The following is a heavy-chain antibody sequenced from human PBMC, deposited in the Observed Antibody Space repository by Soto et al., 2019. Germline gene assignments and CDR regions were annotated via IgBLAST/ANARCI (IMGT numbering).Heavy chain of an antibody. CDR3: AHRPLWFGEFPPAVYFDY. J-gene: IGHJ4*02. Sequence: SGPTLVNPTQTLTLTCTFSGFSLSTSGVGVGWIRQPPGKALEWLALIYWDDDKRYSPSLKSRLTITKDTSKNQVVLTMTNMDPVDTATYYCAHRPLWFGEFPPAVYFDYWGQGTLVTVSS. CDR2: IYWDDDK. D-gene: IGHD3-10*01. CDR1: GFSLSTSGVG. V-gene: IGHV2-5*02.